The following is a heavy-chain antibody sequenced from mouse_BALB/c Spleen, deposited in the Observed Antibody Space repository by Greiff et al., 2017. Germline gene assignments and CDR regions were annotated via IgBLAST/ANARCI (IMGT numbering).Heavy chain of an antibody. V-gene: IGHV1-69*02. Sequence: QVQLQQPGAELVRPGASVKLSCKASGYTFTSYWINWVKQRPGQGLEWIGNIYPSDSYTNYNQKFKDKATLTVDKSSSTAYMQLSSPTSEDSAVYYCTREAGAFAYWGQGTLVTVSA. CDR2: IYPSDSYT. CDR3: TREAGAFAY. J-gene: IGHJ3*01. CDR1: GYTFTSYW. D-gene: IGHD3-1*01.